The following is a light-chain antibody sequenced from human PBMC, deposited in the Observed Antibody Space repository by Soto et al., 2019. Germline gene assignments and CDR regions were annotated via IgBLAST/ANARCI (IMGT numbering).Light chain of an antibody. CDR3: QQRSNWPWT. CDR1: QSVSSN. Sequence: EIVMTQSPATLSVSPGETATLSCRASQSVSSNLAWYQQKPGQAPSLLIYGASTRATDIPPRFSGSGSGTEFTLTITSLQSEDFAVYYCQQRSNWPWTFGQGTKVEIK. J-gene: IGKJ1*01. V-gene: IGKV3-15*01. CDR2: GAS.